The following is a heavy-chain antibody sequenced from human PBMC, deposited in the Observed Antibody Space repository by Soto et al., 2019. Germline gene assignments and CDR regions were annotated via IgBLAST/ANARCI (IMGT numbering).Heavy chain of an antibody. CDR1: GFTFGSYS. V-gene: IGHV3-30-3*01. Sequence: GGSLRLSCGASGFTFGSYSMHWVRQAPGKGLEWVALISYDANYKYYADSVKGRFTISRDNSKNTLYLQMTSLTPEDTAVYYCARGSPANYYYGMDVWGQGTTVTVSS. CDR3: ARGSPANYYYGMDV. J-gene: IGHJ6*02. CDR2: ISYDANYK. D-gene: IGHD3-10*01.